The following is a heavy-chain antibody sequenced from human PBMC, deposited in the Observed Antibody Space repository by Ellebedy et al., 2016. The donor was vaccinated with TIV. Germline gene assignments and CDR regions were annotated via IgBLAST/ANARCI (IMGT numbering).Heavy chain of an antibody. CDR1: GFTFSTYE. CDR3: ARGRSSSWYEIDY. D-gene: IGHD6-13*01. J-gene: IGHJ4*02. V-gene: IGHV3-48*03. Sequence: LSLTCAASGFTFSTYEMNWVRQAPGKGLEWVSYISSSGSTIKYADSVKGRFTISRDNAKNSLHLQMNSLRAEDTAVYYCARGRSSSWYEIDYWGQGTLVTVSS. CDR2: ISSSGSTI.